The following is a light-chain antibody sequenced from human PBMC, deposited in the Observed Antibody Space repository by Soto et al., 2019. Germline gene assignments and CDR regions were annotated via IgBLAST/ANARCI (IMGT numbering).Light chain of an antibody. CDR1: SNDVGGYNY. V-gene: IGLV2-14*01. Sequence: QSALTQPASMSGSPGQSITISCTGTSNDVGGYNYVSWYQQHPGKAPKLMIFEVSNRPSGVSNRFSGSKSGNTASLTISGLQAEDEAYYYCSSYTSSSTLVFGTGTKLTVL. J-gene: IGLJ1*01. CDR3: SSYTSSSTLV. CDR2: EVS.